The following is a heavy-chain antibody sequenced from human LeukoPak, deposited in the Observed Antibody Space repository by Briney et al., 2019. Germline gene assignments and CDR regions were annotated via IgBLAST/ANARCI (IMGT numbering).Heavy chain of an antibody. CDR1: GGSISSYY. CDR2: IYYSGST. V-gene: IGHV4-59*12. D-gene: IGHD3-10*01. J-gene: IGHJ5*02. Sequence: SETLSLTCTVSGGSISSYYWSWIRQPPGKGLEWIGYIYYSGSTNYNPSLKSRVTMSVDTSKNQFSLKLSSVTAADTAVYYCASSLWFGDWFDPWGQGTLVTVSS. CDR3: ASSLWFGDWFDP.